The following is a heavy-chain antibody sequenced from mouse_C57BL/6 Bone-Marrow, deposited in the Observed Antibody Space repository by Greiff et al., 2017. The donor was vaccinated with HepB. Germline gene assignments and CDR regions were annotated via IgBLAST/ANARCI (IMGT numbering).Heavy chain of an antibody. V-gene: IGHV2-6*01. CDR3: ARYSNDYAMDY. CDR1: GFSLTSYG. CDR2: IWGVGST. D-gene: IGHD2-5*01. J-gene: IGHJ4*01. Sequence: VNLVESGPGLVAPSQSLSITCTVSGFSLTSYGVDWVRQSPGKGLEWLGVIWGVGSTNYNSALKSRLSISKDNSKSQLFLKMNSLQTDDTAMYYCARYSNDYAMDYWGQGTSVTVSS.